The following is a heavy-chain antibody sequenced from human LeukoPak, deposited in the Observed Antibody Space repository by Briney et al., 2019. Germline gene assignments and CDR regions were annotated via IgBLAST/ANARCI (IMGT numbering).Heavy chain of an antibody. J-gene: IGHJ5*02. CDR1: GVSISSSNSY. CDR2: IYYSGNT. CDR3: ARVHCGGGSCYHSRGWFDP. Sequence: SETLSLTCTVSGVSISSSNSYWGWIRQPPGTGLEWIGSIYYSGNTYYNPSLKSRVTISVDTSKNQFSLNLSSVTAADTAVYYCARVHCGGGSCYHSRGWFDPWGQGTLVTVSS. D-gene: IGHD2-15*01. V-gene: IGHV4-39*07.